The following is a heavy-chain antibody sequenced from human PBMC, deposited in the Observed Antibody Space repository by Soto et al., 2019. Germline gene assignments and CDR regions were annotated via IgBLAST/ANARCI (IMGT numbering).Heavy chain of an antibody. CDR3: ARNGGGWSGYDFDY. CDR1: GYTFTSYA. D-gene: IGHD5-12*01. V-gene: IGHV1-3*01. CDR2: INAGNGNT. Sequence: ASVKVSCKASGYTFTSYAMHWVRQAPGQRLEWMGWINAGNGNTKYSQKFQGRVTITRDTSINTAYMEMSRLKSDDTAVYYCARNGGGWSGYDFDYWGQGTQVTVSS. J-gene: IGHJ4*02.